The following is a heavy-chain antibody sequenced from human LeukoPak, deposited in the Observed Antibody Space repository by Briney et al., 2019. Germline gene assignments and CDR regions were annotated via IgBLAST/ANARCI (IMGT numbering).Heavy chain of an antibody. J-gene: IGHJ4*02. CDR2: IYSGGNT. D-gene: IGHD6-13*01. Sequence: GGSLRPSCAASGFTVSSNYMSWVRQAPGKGLEWVSVIYSGGNTYYVDSVKGRFTISRDNSKNTLYLQMNSLRAEDTAVYYCARSLRVAAGALDYWGQGTLVTVSS. CDR3: ARSLRVAAGALDY. V-gene: IGHV3-53*01. CDR1: GFTVSSNY.